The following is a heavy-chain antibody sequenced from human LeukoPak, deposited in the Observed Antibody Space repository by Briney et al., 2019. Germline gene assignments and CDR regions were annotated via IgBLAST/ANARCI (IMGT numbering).Heavy chain of an antibody. V-gene: IGHV1-24*01. Sequence: ASVTVSCKVSGYTLTELSMHWVRQAPGKGHEWMGGFDPEDGETIYAQKFQGRVTMTEDTSTDTAYMELSSLRSEDTAVYYCAGVANYYYYGMDVWGQGTTVTVSS. CDR3: AGVANYYYYGMDV. CDR2: FDPEDGET. D-gene: IGHD3-3*01. CDR1: GYTLTELS. J-gene: IGHJ6*02.